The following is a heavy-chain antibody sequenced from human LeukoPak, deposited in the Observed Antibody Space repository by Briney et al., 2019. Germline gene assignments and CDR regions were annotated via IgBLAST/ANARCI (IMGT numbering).Heavy chain of an antibody. J-gene: IGHJ4*02. CDR2: IYTSGST. Sequence: PSQTLSLTRTVSLGSIRSGSYYGSWIRQPAGRGLEWIGRIYTSGSTNYNPSRKSRVTISVHTSKNQFSLKLSSVTAADTAVYYCARALVDLGWVVPAAMEARDYFDCWGEGTLVTVSS. D-gene: IGHD2-2*01. V-gene: IGHV4-61*02. CDR3: ARALVDLGWVVPAAMEARDYFDC. CDR1: LGSIRSGSYY.